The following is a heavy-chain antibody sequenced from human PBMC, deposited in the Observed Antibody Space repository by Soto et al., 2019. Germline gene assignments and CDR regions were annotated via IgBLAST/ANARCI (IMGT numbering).Heavy chain of an antibody. J-gene: IGHJ3*02. CDR1: GGSFSGYY. V-gene: IGHV4-34*01. Sequence: QVQLQQWGAGLLKPSETLSLTCAVYGGSFSGYYWSWIRQPPGKGLEWIGEINHSGSTNYNPSLKSRVTLSVDTSKNQFSLKLSAVTAADTAGYYCARGGGWIDAFDIWGQGTMVTVSS. D-gene: IGHD5-12*01. CDR2: INHSGST. CDR3: ARGGGWIDAFDI.